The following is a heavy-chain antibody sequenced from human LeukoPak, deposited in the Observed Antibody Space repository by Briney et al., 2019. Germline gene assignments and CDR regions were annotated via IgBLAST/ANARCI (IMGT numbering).Heavy chain of an antibody. CDR2: IYYSGST. D-gene: IGHD1-7*01. V-gene: IGHV4-34*01. CDR1: GGSFSGYY. Sequence: SETLSLTCAVYGGSFSGYYWSWIRQPPGKGLEWIGSIYYSGSTYYNPSLKSRVTISVDTSKNQFSLKLSSVTAADTAVYYCARGPTTRYWGQGTLVTVSS. CDR3: ARGPTTRY. J-gene: IGHJ4*02.